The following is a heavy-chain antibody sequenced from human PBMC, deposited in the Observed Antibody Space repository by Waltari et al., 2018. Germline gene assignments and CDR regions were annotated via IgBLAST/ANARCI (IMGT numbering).Heavy chain of an antibody. CDR2: ISGTSDYI. J-gene: IGHJ4*02. CDR1: GFSFSGSS. Sequence: EVQLVESGGGLVKPGGSLRLSCAASGFSFSGSSMNWVRQAPGQGVVWVSDISGTSDYIYYADSVKGRFTISRDNAQNSLYLQMSSLRVDDTALYYCARDGGIRDLDYWGQGTLVTVSS. D-gene: IGHD3-16*01. CDR3: ARDGGIRDLDY. V-gene: IGHV3-21*05.